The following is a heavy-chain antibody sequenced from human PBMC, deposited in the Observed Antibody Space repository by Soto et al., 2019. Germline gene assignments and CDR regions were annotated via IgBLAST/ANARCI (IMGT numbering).Heavy chain of an antibody. Sequence: EVQLVESGGGLVQPGGSLRLSCAASGFTFSSYEMNWVRQAPGKGLEWVSYISSSGSTIYYADSVKGRFTISRDNAKNSLYMQMNRLRAEDTAVYYWARDRRWLIWDYWGQVTLVTVSS. V-gene: IGHV3-48*03. CDR1: GFTFSSYE. CDR2: ISSSGSTI. CDR3: ARDRRWLIWDY. J-gene: IGHJ4*02. D-gene: IGHD5-12*01.